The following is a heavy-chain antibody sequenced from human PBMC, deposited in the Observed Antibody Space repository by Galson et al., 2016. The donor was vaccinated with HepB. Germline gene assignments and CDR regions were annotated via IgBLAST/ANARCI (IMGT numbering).Heavy chain of an antibody. J-gene: IGHJ4*02. CDR2: ITPILGKP. CDR1: GGSFNSYT. Sequence: SVKVSCKASGGSFNSYTFSWVRQARGQGLEWMGRITPILGKPNYAQKFQGRVTIAADRSTSTVYLDLSSLKSEDTAVYYCATECERQNSFDYWGQGTRVTGSS. D-gene: IGHD3-3*01. CDR3: ATECERQNSFDY. V-gene: IGHV1-69*02.